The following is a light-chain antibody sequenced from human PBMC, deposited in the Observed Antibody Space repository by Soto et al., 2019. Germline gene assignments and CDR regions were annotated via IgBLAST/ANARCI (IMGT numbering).Light chain of an antibody. CDR2: LESSGSY. Sequence: QPVLTQSSSASASPGSSVTVTCTLSSGHSTYIIAWHQQQPGKAPRYLMKLESSGSYNKGSGVPDRFSGSSSGADRYLSISNLQFEDEADYYCETWDSNTRVFGGGTKLTVL. CDR1: SGHSTYI. J-gene: IGLJ3*02. CDR3: ETWDSNTRV. V-gene: IGLV4-60*02.